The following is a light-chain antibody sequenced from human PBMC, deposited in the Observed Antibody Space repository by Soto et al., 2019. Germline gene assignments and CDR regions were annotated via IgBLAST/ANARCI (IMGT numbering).Light chain of an antibody. V-gene: IGKV1-39*01. CDR1: QSMNGF. J-gene: IGKJ1*01. CDR3: QQSYSIPWT. CDR2: DAS. Sequence: DIQMTQSQASLSASVGHRVSITGQGRQSMNGFLSWYQHKPAKAPRLVIYDASTLQNGVPSRSSRTPSRTELTLTIRRLQPADFATYYCQQSYSIPWTFGQGTKVDIK.